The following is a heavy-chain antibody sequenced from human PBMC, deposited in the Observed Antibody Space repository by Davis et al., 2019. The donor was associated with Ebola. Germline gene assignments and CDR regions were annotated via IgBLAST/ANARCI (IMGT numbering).Heavy chain of an antibody. Sequence: LRLSCTVSGGSISSGGYYWSWIRQHPGKGLEWIGYIYYSGSTYYNPSLKSRVTISVDTSKNQFSLKLSSVTAADTAVYYCAKRGRIAAAGLDYWGQGTLVTVSS. CDR3: AKRGRIAAAGLDY. J-gene: IGHJ4*02. CDR1: GGSISSGGYY. V-gene: IGHV4-31*03. CDR2: IYYSGST. D-gene: IGHD6-13*01.